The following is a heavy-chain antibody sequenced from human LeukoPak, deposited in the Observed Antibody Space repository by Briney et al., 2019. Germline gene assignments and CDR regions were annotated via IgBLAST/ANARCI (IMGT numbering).Heavy chain of an antibody. D-gene: IGHD3-22*01. J-gene: IGHJ3*02. V-gene: IGHV4-59*01. CDR1: GGSFSGYY. Sequence: SETLSLTCVVSGGSFSGYYWSWIRQPPGKGLEWIGYIYYSGSTNYNPSLKSRVTISVDTSKNQFSLKLSSVTAADTAVYYCARDGVLYYDSSGLDAFDIWGQGTMVTVSS. CDR3: ARDGVLYYDSSGLDAFDI. CDR2: IYYSGST.